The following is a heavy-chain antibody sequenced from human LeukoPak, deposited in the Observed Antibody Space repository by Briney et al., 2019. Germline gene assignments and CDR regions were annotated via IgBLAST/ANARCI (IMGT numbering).Heavy chain of an antibody. CDR1: GYSFTNYG. J-gene: IGHJ6*02. CDR2: SSAYNGYR. CDR3: ASCRRPSLYYYFGMDV. V-gene: IGHV1-18*01. Sequence: AAVNVSCKSSGYSFTNYGISWVRQPPGQGLEWMGGSSAYNGYRGYAQKLQFRVTMTTATSTSTAYRELSNLRSEDRAVYYCASCRRPSLYYYFGMDVWGQGTTVTVSS.